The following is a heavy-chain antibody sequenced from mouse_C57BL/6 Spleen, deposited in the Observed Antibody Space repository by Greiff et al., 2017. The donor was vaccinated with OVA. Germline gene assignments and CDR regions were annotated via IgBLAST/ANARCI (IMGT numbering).Heavy chain of an antibody. D-gene: IGHD2-1*01. Sequence: VQLQQPGAELVKPGASVKLSCKASGYTFTSYWMHWVKQRPGQGLEWIGMIHPNSGSTNYNEKFKSKATLTVDKSSSTAYMQLSSLTSEDSAVYYCARSDYGNSYAMDYWGQGTSVTVSS. V-gene: IGHV1-64*01. CDR2: IHPNSGST. CDR3: ARSDYGNSYAMDY. CDR1: GYTFTSYW. J-gene: IGHJ4*01.